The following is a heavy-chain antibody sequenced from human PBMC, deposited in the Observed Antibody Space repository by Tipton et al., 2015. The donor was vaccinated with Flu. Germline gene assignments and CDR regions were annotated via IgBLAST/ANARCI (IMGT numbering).Heavy chain of an antibody. J-gene: IGHJ5*02. CDR3: ARGSPWDWFDP. CDR2: IYYSGST. V-gene: IGHV4-39*01. Sequence: TLSLTCTVSGGSISSSSYYWGWIRQPPGKGLEWIGSIYYSGSTYYNPSLKSRVTISVDTSKNQFSLKLSSVTAADTAVYYCARGSPWDWFDPWGQGTLVTVSS. CDR1: GGSISSSSYY. D-gene: IGHD1-26*01.